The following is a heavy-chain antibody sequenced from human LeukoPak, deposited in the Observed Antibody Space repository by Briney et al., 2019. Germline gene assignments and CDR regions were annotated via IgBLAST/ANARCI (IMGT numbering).Heavy chain of an antibody. D-gene: IGHD3-22*01. CDR3: ARHYYDRSDSYSFDY. Sequence: PSETLSLTCTVSGGSISGYYWSWVRQPPGKGLEWIGYLYSSGSTNYNPSLKSRVTISLDTSENQFSLKLSSVTAADTAVYYWARHYYDRSDSYSFDYWGQGTLVTVSS. V-gene: IGHV4-59*08. CDR2: LYSSGST. CDR1: GGSISGYY. J-gene: IGHJ4*02.